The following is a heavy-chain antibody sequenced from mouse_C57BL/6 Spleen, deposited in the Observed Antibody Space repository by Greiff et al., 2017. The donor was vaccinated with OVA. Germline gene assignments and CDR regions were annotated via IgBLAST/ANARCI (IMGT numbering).Heavy chain of an antibody. D-gene: IGHD2-4*01. J-gene: IGHJ2*01. CDR1: GYAFSSSW. CDR3: ARSGIDYDYDAVDY. V-gene: IGHV1-82*01. CDR2: IYPGDGDT. Sequence: VQLQQSGPELVKPGASVKISCKASGYAFSSSWMNWVKQRPGKGLEWIGRIYPGDGDTNYTGKFKGKATLTADKSSSTAYMQLSSLTSEDSAVDFGARSGIDYDYDAVDYWGQGTTLTVSS.